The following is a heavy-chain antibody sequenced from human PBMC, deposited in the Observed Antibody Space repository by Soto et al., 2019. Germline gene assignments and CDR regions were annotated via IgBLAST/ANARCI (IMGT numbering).Heavy chain of an antibody. CDR1: GGSISAFY. CDR3: ARSPRTSSIGAFDF. V-gene: IGHV4-4*07. J-gene: IGHJ3*01. D-gene: IGHD3-16*01. CDR2: VYRSGHT. Sequence: PSETLSLTCNVSGGSISAFYWNWIRQSAGKGLEWIGRVYRSGHTTYNPSLESRVTMSIDPSKSQFSLTLGSVTAADTAVYYCARSPRTSSIGAFDFWGRGTKVTVSS.